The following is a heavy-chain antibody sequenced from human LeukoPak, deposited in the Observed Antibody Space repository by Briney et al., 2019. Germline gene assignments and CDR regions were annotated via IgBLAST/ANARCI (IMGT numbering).Heavy chain of an antibody. J-gene: IGHJ6*03. CDR2: IYHSGST. D-gene: IGHD3-16*01. CDR3: ARRPGLGKPYYYYYYMDV. CDR1: GGSISSSNW. Sequence: SGTLSLTCAVSGGSISSSNWWSWVRQPPGKGLEWIGEIYHSGSTNYNPSLKSRVTISVDTSKNQFSLKLSSVTAAGTAVYYCARRPGLGKPYYYYYYMDVWGKGTTVTISS. V-gene: IGHV4-4*02.